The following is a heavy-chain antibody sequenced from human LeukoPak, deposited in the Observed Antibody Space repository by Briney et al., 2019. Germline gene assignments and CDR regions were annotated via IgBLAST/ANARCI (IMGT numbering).Heavy chain of an antibody. Sequence: PGGSLRLSCAASGFTFSTSDRNWVRQAPGRGLEWVSYISPTGGAIFYADSVRGRFTVSRDNSKNTLYLQMNSLRGQDKAFHYGAIDLLHMYIFDSGGQGTLVTVSS. J-gene: IGHJ4*02. CDR3: AIDLLHMYIFDS. CDR1: GFTFSTSD. V-gene: IGHV3-48*01. CDR2: ISPTGGAI. D-gene: IGHD3-22*01.